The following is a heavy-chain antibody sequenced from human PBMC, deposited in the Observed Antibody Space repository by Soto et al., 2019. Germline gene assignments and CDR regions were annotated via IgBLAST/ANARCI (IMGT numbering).Heavy chain of an antibody. V-gene: IGHV4-34*01. Sequence: QVQLQQWGAGLLKPSETLSLTCAVYGGSFSGYYWSWIRQPPGKGLEWIGEINHSGSTNYNPSLKSGVTRSVDTSKNQFSLKLSSVTAADTAVYYCARGVRGWGQGTLVTVSS. J-gene: IGHJ4*02. CDR2: INHSGST. CDR3: ARGVRG. CDR1: GGSFSGYY. D-gene: IGHD3-10*01.